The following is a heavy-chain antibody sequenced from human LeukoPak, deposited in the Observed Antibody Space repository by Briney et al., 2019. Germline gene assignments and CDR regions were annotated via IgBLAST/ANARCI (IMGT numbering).Heavy chain of an antibody. V-gene: IGHV4-34*01. CDR3: ARTTIDWLLGANYFDY. CDR1: GFTFSSYA. CDR2: INHSGST. J-gene: IGHJ4*02. Sequence: GSLRLSCAASGFTFSSYAMSWIRQPPGKGLEWIGEINHSGSTNYNPSLKSRVTISVDTSKNQFSLKLSSVTAADTAVYYCARTTIDWLLGANYFDYWGQGTLVTVSS. D-gene: IGHD3-9*01.